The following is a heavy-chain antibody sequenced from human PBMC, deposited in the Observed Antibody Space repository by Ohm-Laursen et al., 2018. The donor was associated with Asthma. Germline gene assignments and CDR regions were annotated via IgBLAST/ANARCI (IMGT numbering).Heavy chain of an antibody. CDR1: GGTFSSYA. CDR2: IIPIFGTA. D-gene: IGHD2-15*01. J-gene: IGHJ4*02. V-gene: IGHV1-69*13. Sequence: ASVKVSCKASGGTFSSYAISWVRQAPGQGLEWMGGIIPIFGTANYAQKFQGRVTITADESTSTAYMELSSLRSQDTAVYYCARDEKTYCSGGSCYNYWGQGTLVTVSS. CDR3: ARDEKTYCSGGSCYNY.